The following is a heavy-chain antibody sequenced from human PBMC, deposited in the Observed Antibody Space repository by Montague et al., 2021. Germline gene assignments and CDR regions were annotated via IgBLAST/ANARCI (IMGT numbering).Heavy chain of an antibody. D-gene: IGHD1-26*01. J-gene: IGHJ5*01. CDR1: GGYIESRY. CDR3: ACALHGSYGKWFDS. CDR2: IYYNANT. Sequence: SETLSLTCTVSGGYIESRYCCWIWQPPGKGLELIGYIYYNANTNYNPSLTHRVTISVDTYTNQFSLTLSSVTAADTAAYYCACALHGSYGKWFDSWGQGTLVTVSS. V-gene: IGHV4-59*11.